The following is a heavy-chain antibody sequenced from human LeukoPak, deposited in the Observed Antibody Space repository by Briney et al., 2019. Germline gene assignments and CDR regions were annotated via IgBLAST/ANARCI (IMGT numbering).Heavy chain of an antibody. V-gene: IGHV4-39*01. CDR1: GASISGSGYY. D-gene: IGHD3-22*01. CDR2: IYSSGST. CDR3: ASGGYYDSSAQKYNWFDP. Sequence: SETLSLTCTVSGASISGSGYYWGWIRQPPGKGLEWIGSIYSSGSTYYNASLQSRVTISIETSKNQISLRLNSVTAADTAVYYCASGGYYDSSAQKYNWFDPWGQGTLVTVSS. J-gene: IGHJ5*02.